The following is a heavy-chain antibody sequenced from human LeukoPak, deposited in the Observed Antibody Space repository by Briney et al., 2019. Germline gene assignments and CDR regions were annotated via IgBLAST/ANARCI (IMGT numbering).Heavy chain of an antibody. Sequence: SETLSLTCTVSGGSISSYYWSWIRQSPGKGLEWIGYIYYSGSTNYNPSLKSRVTISVDTSKNHFSLNLSSVTAADTAVYYCAGEVGGSWFDPWGLGTLVTVSS. CDR3: AGEVGGSWFDP. J-gene: IGHJ5*02. D-gene: IGHD1-26*01. V-gene: IGHV4-59*01. CDR2: IYYSGST. CDR1: GGSISSYY.